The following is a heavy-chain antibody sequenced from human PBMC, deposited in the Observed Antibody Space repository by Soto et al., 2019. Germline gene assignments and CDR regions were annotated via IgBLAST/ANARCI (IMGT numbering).Heavy chain of an antibody. J-gene: IGHJ5*02. CDR1: GFTFSDFV. CDR3: VRGSFYSPTTCYYFGWFAP. Sequence: PGGSLRLSWATSGFTFSDFVTQWVRQAPGKGLEWVAVIWYDGSEKYYGDSVKGRFTISRDNSKNTVYLQMNSLRADDTAVYYCVRGSFYSPTTCYYFGWFAPWGQGTLVTVSS. CDR2: IWYDGSEK. V-gene: IGHV3-33*01. D-gene: IGHD2-2*01.